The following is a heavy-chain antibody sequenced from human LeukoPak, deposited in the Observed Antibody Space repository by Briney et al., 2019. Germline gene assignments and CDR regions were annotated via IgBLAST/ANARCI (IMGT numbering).Heavy chain of an antibody. CDR3: AKDVSRILTGARNYFDS. CDR1: GFTFSSYA. CDR2: ISGSGGST. Sequence: WGSLRLSCAASGFTFSSYAMSWVRQAPGKGLEWVSAISGSGGSTYYADSVKGRFTISRDNSKNTLYLQMNSLRAEDTAVYYCAKDVSRILTGARNYFDSWGQGTLVTVSS. V-gene: IGHV3-23*01. J-gene: IGHJ4*02. D-gene: IGHD3-9*01.